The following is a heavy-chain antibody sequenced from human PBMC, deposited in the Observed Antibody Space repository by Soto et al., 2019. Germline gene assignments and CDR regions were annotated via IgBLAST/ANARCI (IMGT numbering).Heavy chain of an antibody. D-gene: IGHD3-3*01. CDR3: GRDFGNEYYLAN. J-gene: IGHJ4*02. V-gene: IGHV3-48*02. CDR2: TTDSSDTV. CDR1: GFSFSNYN. Sequence: PGGSLRLSCVASGFSFSNYNMNWVRQAPGKGLEWVSYTTDSSDTVHYADSVRGRFTISRDNAESSLYLQMNSLRDEDTAVYFCGRDFGNEYYLANWGGGTRVTV.